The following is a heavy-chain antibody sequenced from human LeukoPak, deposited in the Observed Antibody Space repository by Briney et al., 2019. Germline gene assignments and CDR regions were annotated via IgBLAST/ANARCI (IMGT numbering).Heavy chain of an antibody. CDR3: ARVGSSSCSDY. CDR1: GFTFSSYG. CDR2: IWYDGSNK. Sequence: GGSLRLSCAASGFTFSSYGMHWVRQAPGKGLEWVAVIWYDGSNKYYADSVKGRFTISRDNSKNTLYLQRNSLRAEDTAVYYCARVGSSSCSDYWGQGTLVTVSS. J-gene: IGHJ4*02. D-gene: IGHD6-13*01. V-gene: IGHV3-33*01.